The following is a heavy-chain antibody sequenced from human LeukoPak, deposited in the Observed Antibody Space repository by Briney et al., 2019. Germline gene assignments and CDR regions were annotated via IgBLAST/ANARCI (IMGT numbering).Heavy chain of an antibody. D-gene: IGHD1-26*01. V-gene: IGHV3-7*03. Sequence: PGGSLRLSCAASGFTFNNYWMSWVRQAPGKGLEWVANIRPDGSEKYYMDSVKGRFTISRDNAKNSLYLQMNSLRAADTAVYYCVRDADYYKGDYWGQGTLVTVSS. CDR3: VRDADYYKGDY. CDR1: GFTFNNYW. CDR2: IRPDGSEK. J-gene: IGHJ4*02.